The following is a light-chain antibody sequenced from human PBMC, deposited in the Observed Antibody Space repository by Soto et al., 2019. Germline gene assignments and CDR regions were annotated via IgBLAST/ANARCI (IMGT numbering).Light chain of an antibody. J-gene: IGKJ5*01. V-gene: IGKV3-20*01. CDR2: DAS. Sequence: EIVLTQSPGTLSLSPGERATLPCRASQSVKSSYLAWYQHKPGQAPRLXXYDASSRATGIPDRFSGSGSGTDLTLTISRLETEDFAAYYCQQYGSSPPITFGQGTRLEIK. CDR3: QQYGSSPPIT. CDR1: QSVKSSY.